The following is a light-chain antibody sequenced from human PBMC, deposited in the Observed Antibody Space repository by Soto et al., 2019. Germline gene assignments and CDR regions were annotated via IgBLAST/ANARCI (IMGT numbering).Light chain of an antibody. CDR2: EVS. V-gene: IGLV2-8*01. Sequence: QSALTQPPSASGSPGQSVAISCTGTSSDVGGYNYVSWYQQHPGKAPKLIIYEVSKRPSGVPDRFSGSKSGNTASLTVSGLQAEDEADYYCGSNAGKFGGGTKLTVL. J-gene: IGLJ2*01. CDR3: GSNAGK. CDR1: SSDVGGYNY.